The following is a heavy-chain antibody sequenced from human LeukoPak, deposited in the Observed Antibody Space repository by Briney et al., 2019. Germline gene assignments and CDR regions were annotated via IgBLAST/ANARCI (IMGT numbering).Heavy chain of an antibody. CDR3: AKDIDTAMVARYYYYGMDV. D-gene: IGHD5-18*01. CDR2: ISGDGGST. J-gene: IGHJ6*02. V-gene: IGHV3-43*02. Sequence: GGSLRLSCAASGFTFDDYAMHWVRQAPGKGLEWVSLISGDGGSTYYADSVKGRFTISRDNSKNSLYLQTNSLRTEDTALYYCAKDIDTAMVARYYYYGMDVWGQGTTVTVSS. CDR1: GFTFDDYA.